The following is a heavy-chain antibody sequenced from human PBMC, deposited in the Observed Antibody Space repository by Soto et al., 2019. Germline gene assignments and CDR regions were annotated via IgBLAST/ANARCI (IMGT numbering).Heavy chain of an antibody. CDR2: IYYSGST. CDR3: AGDWGGLGYCSGGSCPPAYGMDV. J-gene: IGHJ6*02. CDR1: GGSVSSGSYY. V-gene: IGHV4-61*01. D-gene: IGHD2-15*01. Sequence: SETLSLTCTVSGGSVSSGSYYWSWIRQPPGKGLEWIGYIYYSGSTNYNPSLKSRVTISVDTSKNQFSLKLSSVTAADTAVYYCAGDWGGLGYCSGGSCPPAYGMDVWGQGTTVTVS.